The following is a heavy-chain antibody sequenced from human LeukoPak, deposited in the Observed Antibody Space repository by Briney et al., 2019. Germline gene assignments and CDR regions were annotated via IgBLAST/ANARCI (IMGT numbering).Heavy chain of an antibody. CDR1: GYTFTGYY. D-gene: IGHD6-6*01. J-gene: IGHJ4*02. CDR3: ARSVYSSSCPDY. V-gene: IGHV1-2*02. CDR2: INPNSGGT. Sequence: GASVKVSCKASGYTFTGYYMHWVRQAPGQGLEWMGWINPNSGGTNYAQKFQGRATMTRDTSISTAYMELSRLRSDDTAVYYCARSVYSSSCPDYWGQGTLVTVSS.